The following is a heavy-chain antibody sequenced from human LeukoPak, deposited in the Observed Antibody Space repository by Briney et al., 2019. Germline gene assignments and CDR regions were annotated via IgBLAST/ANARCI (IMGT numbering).Heavy chain of an antibody. J-gene: IGHJ4*02. V-gene: IGHV3-48*03. Sequence: GGSLRLSCAASGFTFSSYEMNWVRQAPGKGLERVSYISSSGSTIYYADSVKGRFTISRDNAKNSLYLQMNSLRAEDTALYYCGRAYDFSRHWGQGTLVTVSS. CDR3: GRAYDFSRH. CDR2: ISSSGSTI. CDR1: GFTFSSYE. D-gene: IGHD3-3*01.